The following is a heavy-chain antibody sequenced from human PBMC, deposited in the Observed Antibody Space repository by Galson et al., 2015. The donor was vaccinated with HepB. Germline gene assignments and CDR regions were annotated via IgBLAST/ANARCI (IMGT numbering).Heavy chain of an antibody. CDR2: TNVAQGTT. Sequence: SVKVSCKASGYTFTTQSMHWVRQAPGQGLEWMGMTNVAQGTTKHSQDSQGGITITRDTSASIVYMDLSSLRSEDTAVYYCARDGGTWDFDYWGQGTLVIVSS. CDR1: GYTFTTQS. D-gene: IGHD2-15*01. J-gene: IGHJ4*02. V-gene: IGHV1-3*01. CDR3: ARDGGTWDFDY.